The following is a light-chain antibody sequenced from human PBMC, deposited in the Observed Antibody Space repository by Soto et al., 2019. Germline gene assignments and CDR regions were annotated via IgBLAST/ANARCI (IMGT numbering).Light chain of an antibody. J-gene: IGLJ1*01. CDR2: ANS. V-gene: IGLV1-40*01. CDR3: QSYDSSLSAYV. CDR1: SSNSGAGYD. Sequence: QSVLTQPPSVSGAAGRRVTSSCSGSSSNSGAGYDVHWYQHLPGTAPKLLIFANSFRPSGVPDRFSGSKSGTSASLAITGLQAEDEADYYCQSYDSSLSAYVFGTGTKVTVL.